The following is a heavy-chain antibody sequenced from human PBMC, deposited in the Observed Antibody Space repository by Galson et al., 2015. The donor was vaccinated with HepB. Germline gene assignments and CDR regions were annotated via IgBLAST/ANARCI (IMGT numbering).Heavy chain of an antibody. D-gene: IGHD1-14*01. J-gene: IGHJ3*02. CDR1: GFTFSSYA. V-gene: IGHV3-64*01. CDR2: ISSNGGST. CDR3: ARDKAQTPPGAFDI. Sequence: SLRLSCAASGFTFSSYAVHWVRQAPGKGLEYVSTISSNGGSTYYANSVKGRFTISRDNSKNTLYLQMGSLRAEDMAVYYCARDKAQTPPGAFDIWGQGTMVTVSS.